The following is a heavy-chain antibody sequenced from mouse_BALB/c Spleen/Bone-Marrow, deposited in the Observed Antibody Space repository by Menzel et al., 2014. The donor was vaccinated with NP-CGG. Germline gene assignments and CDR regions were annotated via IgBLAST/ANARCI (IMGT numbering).Heavy chain of an antibody. J-gene: IGHJ3*01. CDR2: ISGGGSYT. D-gene: IGHD2-4*01. Sequence: EVQVVESGGGLVKSGGSLKLSCAASGFTFNNYGMSWVRQTPEKRLEWVATISGGGSYTFYPDSVKGRLTKSRDNAENDLYLQLSGLRSEDTALYYCARHAYYDQTEVSFVYWGQGTLVTVSA. CDR3: ARHAYYDQTEVSFVY. CDR1: GFTFNNYG. V-gene: IGHV5-9-2*01.